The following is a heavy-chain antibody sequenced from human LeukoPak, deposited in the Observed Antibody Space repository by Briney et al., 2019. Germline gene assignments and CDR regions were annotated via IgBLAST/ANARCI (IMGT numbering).Heavy chain of an antibody. CDR1: GFTFSSYS. D-gene: IGHD4-23*01. CDR3: AKDNGRWATNHPPTPDY. J-gene: IGHJ4*02. CDR2: ISSGGTYK. V-gene: IGHV3-21*01. Sequence: PGGSLRLSCAASGFTFSSYSMNWVRQAPGKGLEWVSSISSGGTYKYYADSVKGRFTISRDNAQNSLYLQMNSLRAEDTAVYYCAKDNGRWATNHPPTPDYWGQGTLVTVSS.